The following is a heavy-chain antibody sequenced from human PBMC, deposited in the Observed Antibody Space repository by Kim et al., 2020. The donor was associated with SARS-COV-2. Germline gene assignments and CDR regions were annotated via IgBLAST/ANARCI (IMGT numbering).Heavy chain of an antibody. D-gene: IGHD6-19*01. CDR1: GFTFSSYW. CDR3: ARDRGAAVAGHYYYYGMDV. Sequence: GGSLRLSCAASGFTFSSYWMSWVRQAPGKGLEWVANIKQDGSEKYYVDSVKGRFTISRDNAKNSLYLQMNSLRAEDTAVYYCARDRGAAVAGHYYYYGMDVWGQGTTVTVSS. V-gene: IGHV3-7*03. CDR2: IKQDGSEK. J-gene: IGHJ6*02.